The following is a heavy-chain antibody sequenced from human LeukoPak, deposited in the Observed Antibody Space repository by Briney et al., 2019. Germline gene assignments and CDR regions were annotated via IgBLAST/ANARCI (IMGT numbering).Heavy chain of an antibody. Sequence: ASVKVSCKASGYTFTSYDINWVRQATGQGLEWMGWMNPNSGNTGYAQKFQGRVTMTRNTSISTAYMELSSLRSEDTAVYYCARGEWSCSSTSCYVPLYGKNYYYYYMDVWGKGTTVTISS. CDR3: ARGEWSCSSTSCYVPLYGKNYYYYYMDV. V-gene: IGHV1-8*01. J-gene: IGHJ6*03. D-gene: IGHD2-2*01. CDR1: GYTFTSYD. CDR2: MNPNSGNT.